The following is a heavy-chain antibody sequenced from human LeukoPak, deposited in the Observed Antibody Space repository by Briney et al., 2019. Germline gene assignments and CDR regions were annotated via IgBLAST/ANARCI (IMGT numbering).Heavy chain of an antibody. CDR1: GFTFSNHC. CDR2: IWYDGSKR. CDR3: ARDPQHSMDV. V-gene: IGHV3-33*01. J-gene: IGHJ6*02. D-gene: IGHD2-2*01. Sequence: AGASLRLSCPASGFTFSNHCIRWVRQAPGKGLEWLSAIWYDGSKRFYAPSMKGRSTIATDDSKNTVYLQMNSLRADDTAVYYCARDPQHSMDVWGQGTTVTVSS.